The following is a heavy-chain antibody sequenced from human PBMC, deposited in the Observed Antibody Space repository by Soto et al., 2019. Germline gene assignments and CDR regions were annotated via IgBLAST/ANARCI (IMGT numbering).Heavy chain of an antibody. V-gene: IGHV3-7*01. CDR2: IMKDGGVK. CDR3: ARDSDFYKADY. D-gene: IGHD2-21*02. J-gene: IGHJ4*02. Sequence: EVQLVESGGGLVQPGGSLRLSCAASGFTFSGYWMGWVRQAPGKGLEWVASIMKDGGVKKYVDSVKGRFTISRDNAKNSVFLQMNSLRAEDTAVYDCARDSDFYKADYWGQGTLVTVS. CDR1: GFTFSGYW.